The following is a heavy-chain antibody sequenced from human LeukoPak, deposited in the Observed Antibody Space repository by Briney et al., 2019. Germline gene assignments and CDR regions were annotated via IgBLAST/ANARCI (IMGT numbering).Heavy chain of an antibody. D-gene: IGHD6-6*01. CDR3: AREGLPYSSSSGGGNWFDP. V-gene: IGHV1-69*13. CDR2: IIPIFGTA. Sequence: SVKVSCKASGGTFSSYAISWVRQAPGQGLEWMGGIIPIFGTANYAQKFQGRVTITADESTSTAYMELSSLRSEDTAVYYCAREGLPYSSSSGGGNWFDPWGQGTLVTVSS. J-gene: IGHJ5*02. CDR1: GGTFSSYA.